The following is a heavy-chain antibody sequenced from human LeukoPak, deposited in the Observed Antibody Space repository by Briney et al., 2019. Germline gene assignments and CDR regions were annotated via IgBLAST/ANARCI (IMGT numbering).Heavy chain of an antibody. V-gene: IGHV3-66*04. CDR3: AGRRPDCSGGRCYAFDP. CDR2: VYSGGTT. D-gene: IGHD2-15*01. Sequence: GGSLRLSCAASGFTVSSNYMNWVRQAPGKGLEWVSVVYSGGTTYYADSVKDRFTISRDNSKNTLYLQMNSLRAEDTAVYYCAGRRPDCSGGRCYAFDPWGQGTLVTVSS. J-gene: IGHJ5*02. CDR1: GFTVSSNY.